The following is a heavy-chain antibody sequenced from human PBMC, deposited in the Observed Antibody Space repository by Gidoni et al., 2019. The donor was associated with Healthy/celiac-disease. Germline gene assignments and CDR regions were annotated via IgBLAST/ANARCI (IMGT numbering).Heavy chain of an antibody. V-gene: IGHV4-34*01. CDR1: GGSFSGYY. Sequence: QVQLQQWGAGLLKPSETLSLTCAVYGGSFSGYYWSWIRQPPGKGLEWIGEINHSGSTNYNQPLKSRFTISVDTSKNQFSLKLSSVTAADTAVDYCGLWFGDVVRVGDPDQNSTWGQGTLVTVSS. D-gene: IGHD3-10*01. J-gene: IGHJ5*02. CDR3: GLWFGDVVRVGDPDQNST. CDR2: INHSGST.